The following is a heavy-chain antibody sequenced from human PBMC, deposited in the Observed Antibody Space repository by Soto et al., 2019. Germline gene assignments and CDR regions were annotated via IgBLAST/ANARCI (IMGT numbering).Heavy chain of an antibody. V-gene: IGHV3-30*18. CDR1: GFTFSSYG. CDR3: AKAPWLLPDY. Sequence: GGSLRLSCAASGFTFSSYGMHWVRQAPGKGLEWVAVISYDGSNKYYADSVKGRFTISRDNPKNTLYLQMNSLRAEDTAVYYCAKAPWLLPDYWGQGTLVTVSS. CDR2: ISYDGSNK. D-gene: IGHD3-22*01. J-gene: IGHJ4*02.